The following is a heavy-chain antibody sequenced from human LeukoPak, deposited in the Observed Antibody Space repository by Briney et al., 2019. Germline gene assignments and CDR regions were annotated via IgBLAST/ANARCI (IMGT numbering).Heavy chain of an antibody. V-gene: IGHV3-23*01. J-gene: IGHJ4*02. CDR1: GFTFSSYA. CDR2: ISGSGGST. Sequence: GGSLRLSCAASGFTFSSYAMSWVRQAPGKGLEWVSAISGSGGSTYYADSVKGRFTISRDNSKNTLYLQMNSLRAEDTAVYYCAKGKIFGVVVKYYFDYWGQGTLVTVSS. D-gene: IGHD3-3*01. CDR3: AKGKIFGVVVKYYFDY.